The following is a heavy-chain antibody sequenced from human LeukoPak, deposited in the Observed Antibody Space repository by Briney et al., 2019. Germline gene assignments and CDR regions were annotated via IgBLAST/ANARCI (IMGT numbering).Heavy chain of an antibody. CDR1: GGSISSYY. CDR3: ARSGIEAIDY. D-gene: IGHD1-1*01. CDR2: IYYSGST. Sequence: SETLSLTCTVSGGSISSYYWSWIRQPPGKRLEWIGYIYYSGSTNYNPSLRSRVTISVHTSKTHLSLKVNSVTAADTAVYYCARSGIEAIDYWGQGTLVTVSS. J-gene: IGHJ4*02. V-gene: IGHV4-59*08.